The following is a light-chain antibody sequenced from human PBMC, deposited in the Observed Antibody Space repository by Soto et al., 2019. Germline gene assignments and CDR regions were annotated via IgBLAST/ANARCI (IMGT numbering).Light chain of an antibody. J-gene: IGKJ1*01. Sequence: ERVVTQSSATLSVSPGERATLSCRASQSVNSNLAWYQQKPGQAPRLLIYGASTRATGIPARFSGSGSGTEFTLTISSLQSEDFAVYYCQQYNNWPLTFGQGTKV. CDR1: QSVNSN. CDR3: QQYNNWPLT. V-gene: IGKV3-15*01. CDR2: GAS.